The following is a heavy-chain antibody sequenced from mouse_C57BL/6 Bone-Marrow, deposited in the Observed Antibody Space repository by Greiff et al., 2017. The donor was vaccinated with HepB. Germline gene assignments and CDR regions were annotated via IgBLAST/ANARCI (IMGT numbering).Heavy chain of an antibody. D-gene: IGHD1-1*01. J-gene: IGHJ4*01. V-gene: IGHV7-1*01. Sequence: EVQVVESGGGLVQSGRSLRLSCATSGFTFSDFYMEWVRQAPGKGLEWIAASRNKANDYTTEYSASVKGRFIVSRDTSQSILYLQMNALRAEDTAIYYCARDFTFAMDYWGQGTSVTVSS. CDR3: ARDFTFAMDY. CDR1: GFTFSDFY. CDR2: SRNKANDYTT.